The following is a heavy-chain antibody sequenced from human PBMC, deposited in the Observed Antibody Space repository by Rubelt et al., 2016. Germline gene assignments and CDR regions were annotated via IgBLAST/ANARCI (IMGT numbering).Heavy chain of an antibody. CDR2: INHSGST. CDR3: ALRTGEMSEDFDL. CDR1: GGSFSGYY. D-gene: IGHD7-27*01. V-gene: IGHV4-34*01. J-gene: IGHJ2*01. Sequence: QVQLQQWGAGLLKPSETLSLTCGVYGGSFSGYYWSWIRQPPGKGLEWIGEINHSGSTNYNPSRKSRLTISVDTSKKQFSLKLNSVTAADTAVYYCALRTGEMSEDFDLWGRGTLVTVSS.